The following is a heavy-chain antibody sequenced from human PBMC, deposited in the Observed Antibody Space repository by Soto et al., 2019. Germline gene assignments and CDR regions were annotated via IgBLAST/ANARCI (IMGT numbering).Heavy chain of an antibody. Sequence: GSLRLSCAASGFTFSDYYMSWVRQAPGKGLEWVSVITGSGGSTYYADSVKGRFTISRDTSKNTLFLQMNSLRAEDTAVYYCAKDRYGDYGGIDYWGQGTMVTVSS. CDR2: ITGSGGST. V-gene: IGHV3-23*01. D-gene: IGHD4-17*01. CDR3: AKDRYGDYGGIDY. CDR1: GFTFSDYY. J-gene: IGHJ4*02.